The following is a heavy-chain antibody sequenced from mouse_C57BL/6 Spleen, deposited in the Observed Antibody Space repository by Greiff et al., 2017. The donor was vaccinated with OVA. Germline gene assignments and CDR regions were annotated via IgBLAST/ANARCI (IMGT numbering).Heavy chain of an antibody. Sequence: VQLQASGAELARPGASVKLSCKASGYTFTSYGISWVKQRTGQGLEWIGEIYPRSGNTYYNEKFKGKATLTADKSSSTAYMELRSLTSEDSAVYFCARVYGNIPRAMDYWGQGTSVTVSS. V-gene: IGHV1-81*01. CDR2: IYPRSGNT. CDR1: GYTFTSYG. J-gene: IGHJ4*01. D-gene: IGHD2-1*01. CDR3: ARVYGNIPRAMDY.